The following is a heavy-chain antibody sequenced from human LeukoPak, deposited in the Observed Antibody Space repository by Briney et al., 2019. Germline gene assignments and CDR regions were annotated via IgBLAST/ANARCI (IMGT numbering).Heavy chain of an antibody. CDR1: GYTFTGYY. D-gene: IGHD3-16*02. CDR2: INPSGGST. CDR3: ARDWYYDYVWGSYRYTGGFDY. V-gene: IGHV1-46*01. Sequence: ASVKVSCKASGYTFTGYYMHWVRQAPGQGLEWMGIINPSGGSTSYAQKFQGRVTMTRDTSTSTVYMELSSLRSEDTAVYYCARDWYYDYVWGSYRYTGGFDYWGQGTLVTVSS. J-gene: IGHJ4*02.